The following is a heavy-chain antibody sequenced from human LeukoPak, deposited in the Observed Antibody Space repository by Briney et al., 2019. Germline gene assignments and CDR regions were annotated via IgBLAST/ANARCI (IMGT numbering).Heavy chain of an antibody. D-gene: IGHD3-10*01. CDR1: GYSFTSYW. CDR2: IYPGDSDT. Sequence: GESLKISCKGSGYSFTSYWIGWVRQMPGKGLEWMGIIYPGDSDTRYSPSFQGQVTISADKSISTAYLQWSSLKASDTATYYCARLAPMVRGPPTFSYFDYWGQGTLVTVSS. J-gene: IGHJ4*02. CDR3: ARLAPMVRGPPTFSYFDY. V-gene: IGHV5-51*01.